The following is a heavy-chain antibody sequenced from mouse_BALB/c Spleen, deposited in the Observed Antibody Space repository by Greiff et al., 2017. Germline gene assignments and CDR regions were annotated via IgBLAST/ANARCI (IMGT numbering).Heavy chain of an antibody. J-gene: IGHJ4*01. D-gene: IGHD2-1*01. CDR3: ARRDGNYSLDY. Sequence: EVMLVESGGDLVKPGGSLKLSCAASGFTFSSYGMSWVRQTPDKRLEWVATISSGGSYTYYPDSVKGRFTISIDNAKNTLYLQMSSLKSEDTAMYYCARRDGNYSLDYWGQGTSVTVSS. CDR2: ISSGGSYT. CDR1: GFTFSSYG. V-gene: IGHV5-6*02.